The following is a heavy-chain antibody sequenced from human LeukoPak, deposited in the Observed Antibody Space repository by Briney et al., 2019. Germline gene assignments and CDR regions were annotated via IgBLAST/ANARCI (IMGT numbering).Heavy chain of an antibody. V-gene: IGHV3-53*01. Sequence: PGGSLRLSCAASGFTVSSNYMSWARQAPGKGLEWVSVIYSGGSTYYADSVKGRFTISRDNSKNTLYLQMNSLRAEDTAVYYCAKDIQGVTVTTFWDIWGQGTMVTVSS. CDR2: IYSGGST. CDR3: AKDIQGVTVTTFWDI. D-gene: IGHD4-17*01. CDR1: GFTVSSNY. J-gene: IGHJ3*02.